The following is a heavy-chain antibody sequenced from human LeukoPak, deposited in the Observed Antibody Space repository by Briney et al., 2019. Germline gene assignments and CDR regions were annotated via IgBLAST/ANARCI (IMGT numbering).Heavy chain of an antibody. D-gene: IGHD3-10*01. V-gene: IGHV3-30-3*01. J-gene: IGHJ3*02. CDR2: ISYDGSKK. CDR1: GFTFSNYD. Sequence: PGGSLRLSCAASGFTFSNYDIHWVRQAPGKGLEWVTVISYDGSKKYYADSVKGQFTISRDNSKNTLYLQMNSLRAEDTAVYYCARGGRFGERAAFDIWGQGTMVTVSS. CDR3: ARGGRFGERAAFDI.